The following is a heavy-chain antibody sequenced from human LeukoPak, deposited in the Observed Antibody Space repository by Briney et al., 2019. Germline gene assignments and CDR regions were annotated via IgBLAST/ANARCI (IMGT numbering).Heavy chain of an antibody. CDR1: GYTFTSYY. CDR3: ARDMARNSGSYCSGY. J-gene: IGHJ4*02. D-gene: IGHD1-26*01. V-gene: IGHV1-46*01. Sequence: GASVKVPCKASGYTFTSYYMHWVRQAPGQGLEWMGIINPSGGSTSYAQKFQGRVTMTTDTSTSTAYMELRSLRSDDTAVYYCARDMARNSGSYCSGYWGQGTLVTVSS. CDR2: INPSGGST.